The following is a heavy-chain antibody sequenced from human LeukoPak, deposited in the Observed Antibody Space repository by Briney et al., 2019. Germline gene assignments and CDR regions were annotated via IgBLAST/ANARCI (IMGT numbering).Heavy chain of an antibody. CDR3: ASRPYYDILTGYPHHDY. CDR2: INHSGST. V-gene: IGHV4-34*01. Sequence: PSETLSLTCAVYGGSFSGYYWSWIRQPPGKGLEWIGEINHSGSTNYNPSLKSRVTISVDTSKNQFSLKLSSVTAADTAVYYCASRPYYDILTGYPHHDYWGQGTLVTVSS. CDR1: GGSFSGYY. J-gene: IGHJ4*02. D-gene: IGHD3-9*01.